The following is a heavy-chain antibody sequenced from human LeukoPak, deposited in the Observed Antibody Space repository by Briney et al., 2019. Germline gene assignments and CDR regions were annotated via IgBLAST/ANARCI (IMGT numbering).Heavy chain of an antibody. D-gene: IGHD4-11*01. CDR3: ARDDYNRH. CDR1: RFPFRVYW. CDR2: IRSDGSST. V-gene: IGHV3-74*01. J-gene: IGHJ4*02. Sequence: GSLTLSCAVSRFPFRVYWMQWVRAPTHQGLEWVSRIRSDGSSTTYADSVKGRFTISRDNAKNTLYLQMSSLRADDTAVYYCARDDYNRHWGQGTLVTVSS.